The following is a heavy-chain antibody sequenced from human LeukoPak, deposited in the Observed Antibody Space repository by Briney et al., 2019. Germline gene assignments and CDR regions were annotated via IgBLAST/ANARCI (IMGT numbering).Heavy chain of an antibody. D-gene: IGHD1-1*01. CDR3: ARIGGYTTQGLYYFDY. CDR1: GYTFTSYW. CDR2: IYPGDSDT. V-gene: IGHV5-51*01. Sequence: GESLKISCKGSGYTFTSYWIGWVRQMPGKGPEWMAIIYPGDSDTRYSPSFQGQVTISADKSISTAYLEWSSLKASDTAIYYCARIGGYTTQGLYYFDYWGQGTLVTVSS. J-gene: IGHJ4*02.